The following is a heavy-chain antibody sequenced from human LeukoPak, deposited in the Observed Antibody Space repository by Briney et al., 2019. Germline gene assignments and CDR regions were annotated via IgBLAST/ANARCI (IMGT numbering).Heavy chain of an antibody. CDR1: GFTLSSYW. J-gene: IGHJ4*02. CDR3: AKSEQWLVEGVFDY. V-gene: IGHV3-7*01. D-gene: IGHD6-19*01. Sequence: GGSLRLSCAASGFTLSSYWMSWVRQAPGKGLEWVANIKQDGSEKYYVDSVKGRFTISRDNAKNSQYLQMNSLRAEDTAVYYCAKSEQWLVEGVFDYWGQGTLVTVSS. CDR2: IKQDGSEK.